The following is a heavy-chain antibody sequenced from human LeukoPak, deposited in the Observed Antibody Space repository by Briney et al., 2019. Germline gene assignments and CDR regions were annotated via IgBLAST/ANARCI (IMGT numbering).Heavy chain of an antibody. D-gene: IGHD1-1*01. CDR1: GLTFSSYG. CDR3: ARDMGTTRLDL. V-gene: IGHV3-33*01. J-gene: IGHJ5*02. Sequence: GGSLRFSCAASGLTFSSYGMHWVRQAPGKGLEWVAVIWYDGSNKYHADSVKGRFTISRDNSKNTLYLQVSSLRADDTAVYYCARDMGTTRLDLWGQGTLVTVSS. CDR2: IWYDGSNK.